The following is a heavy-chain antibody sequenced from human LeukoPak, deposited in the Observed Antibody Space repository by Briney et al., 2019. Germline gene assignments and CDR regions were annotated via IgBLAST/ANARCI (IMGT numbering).Heavy chain of an antibody. CDR1: GFTFSSYA. Sequence: GGSLRLSCAASGFTFSSYAMNWVRQAPGKGLEWVSGISGSGDRTYYADSVNGRFTISRDNSKNTLYLQMNSLRAEDTAVYFCAKDTYIYYSYYDMDVWGQGTTVTVSS. CDR2: ISGSGDRT. D-gene: IGHD4-11*01. J-gene: IGHJ6*02. V-gene: IGHV3-23*01. CDR3: AKDTYIYYSYYDMDV.